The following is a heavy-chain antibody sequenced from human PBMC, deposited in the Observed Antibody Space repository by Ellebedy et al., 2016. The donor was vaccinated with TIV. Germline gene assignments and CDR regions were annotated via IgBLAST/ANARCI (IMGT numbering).Heavy chain of an antibody. V-gene: IGHV3-11*05. CDR2: MSGSSGFT. CDR1: GFSLTDYY. J-gene: IGHJ4*02. CDR3: TRETNPSPGAVAGTGFDC. Sequence: PGGSLRLSCAVSGFSLTDYYMSWIRQAPGKGLEWISFMSGSSGFTKYADSVKGRFFISRDVSKNTLFLQMNRLRAEDTAIYYCTRETNPSPGAVAGTGFDCWGQGALVIVSS. D-gene: IGHD6-19*01.